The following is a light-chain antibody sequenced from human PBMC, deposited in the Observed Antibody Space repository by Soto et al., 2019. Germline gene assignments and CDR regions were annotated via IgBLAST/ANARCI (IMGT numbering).Light chain of an antibody. V-gene: IGLV2-8*01. Sequence: QSALTQPPSASGSPGQAVTISCTGTSSDVGGYNYVSWYQQHPGKAPKLIISEVSKRPSGVPDRFAGSKSGTASSLTVSGLQADEEADYYCTSHAGSNNYVFGTGTKLTVL. J-gene: IGLJ1*01. CDR2: EVS. CDR3: TSHAGSNNYV. CDR1: SSDVGGYNY.